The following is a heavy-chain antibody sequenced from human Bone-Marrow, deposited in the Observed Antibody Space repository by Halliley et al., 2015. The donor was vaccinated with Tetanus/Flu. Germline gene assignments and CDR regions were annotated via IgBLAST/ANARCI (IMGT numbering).Heavy chain of an antibody. V-gene: IGHV3-23*01. CDR3: ARSPYYYDRSGYYYQN. CDR2: SAGGGST. D-gene: IGHD3-22*01. J-gene: IGHJ4*02. Sequence: SAGGGSTYYADSVQGRFSISRDNSENALYLEMNSLRAEDTAIYYCARSPYYYDRSGYYYQNWGQGTRVTVSS.